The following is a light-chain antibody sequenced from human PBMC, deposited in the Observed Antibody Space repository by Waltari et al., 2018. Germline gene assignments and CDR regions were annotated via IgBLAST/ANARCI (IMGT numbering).Light chain of an antibody. J-gene: IGKJ5*01. Sequence: EIVLTQSPGTLSLSPGERATLSCRASQSVSSRYLAWYQQKPGQAPRLLIYGASRRATGIPDRFRGSGSGTDVTLTISRLEPEDFAVDYCQQYGSSPPITFGQGTRLEIK. CDR2: GAS. V-gene: IGKV3-20*01. CDR3: QQYGSSPPIT. CDR1: QSVSSRY.